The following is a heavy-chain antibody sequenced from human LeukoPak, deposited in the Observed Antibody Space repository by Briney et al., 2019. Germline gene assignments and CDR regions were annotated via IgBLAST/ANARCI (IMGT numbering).Heavy chain of an antibody. Sequence: GGSLRLSCAASGFTFSSYWMHWVRQAPGKGLVWVSRINTDGTTTTYADSVKGRFTISRDNSKNTLYLQMNSLRAEDTAVYSCAKVGRGFGRKEDFDYWGQGTLVTVSS. D-gene: IGHD2-15*01. CDR1: GFTFSSYW. CDR3: AKVGRGFGRKEDFDY. J-gene: IGHJ4*02. CDR2: INTDGTTT. V-gene: IGHV3-74*01.